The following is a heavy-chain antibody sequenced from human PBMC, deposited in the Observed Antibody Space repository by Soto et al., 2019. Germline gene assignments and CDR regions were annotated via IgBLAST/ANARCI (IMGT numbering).Heavy chain of an antibody. CDR3: ATDMTYCSSTSCLPFYFDY. CDR2: FDPEDGET. CDR1: GYTLTELS. D-gene: IGHD2-2*01. V-gene: IGHV1-24*01. Sequence: ASVKVSCKVSGYTLTELSMHWVRQAHGKGLEWMGGFDPEDGETIYAQKFQGRVTMTEDTSTDTAYMELSSLRSEDTAVYYCATDMTYCSSTSCLPFYFDYWGQGTLVTVSS. J-gene: IGHJ4*02.